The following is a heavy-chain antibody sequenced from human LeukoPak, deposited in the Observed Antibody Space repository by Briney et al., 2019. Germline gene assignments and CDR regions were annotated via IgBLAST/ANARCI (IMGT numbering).Heavy chain of an antibody. CDR2: INHSGST. D-gene: IGHD3-22*01. CDR1: GGPFINYY. CDR3: ARGGTMIDPYGDFDY. V-gene: IGHV4-34*01. Sequence: PSYTLSLTCAVSGGPFINYYWSWVRQSPTKGLDGIGEINHSGSTNYNPPLKNRVTISVDTSKNQFALKLSSVTAADPAVYYCARGGTMIDPYGDFDYWGKGQLVTVSS. J-gene: IGHJ4*02.